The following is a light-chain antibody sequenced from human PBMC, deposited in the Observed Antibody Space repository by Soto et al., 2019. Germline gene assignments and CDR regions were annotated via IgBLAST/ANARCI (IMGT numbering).Light chain of an antibody. J-gene: IGLJ1*01. CDR3: SSYTSSSTLYV. CDR2: EVS. CDR1: ISDVGGHDY. V-gene: IGLV2-14*01. Sequence: QSALTQPASVSGSPGQSITISCTGTISDVGGHDYVSWYQQHPGKAPKLMIYEVSNRPSGVSNRFSGSKSGNTASLTISGLQAEDEADYYCSSYTSSSTLYVFGTGTKLTVL.